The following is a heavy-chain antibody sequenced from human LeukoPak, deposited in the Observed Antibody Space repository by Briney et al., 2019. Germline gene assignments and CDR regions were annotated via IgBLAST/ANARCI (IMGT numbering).Heavy chain of an antibody. CDR1: GGSISSSNW. CDR2: IYHSGST. J-gene: IGHJ4*02. Sequence: SETLSLTCAVSGGSISSSNWWWWVRQPPGKGLEWIGEIYHSGSTNYNPSLKSRVTISVDKSKNQFSLKLGSVTAADTAVYYCASMVRGVHPRDYWGQGTLVTVSS. V-gene: IGHV4-4*02. CDR3: ASMVRGVHPRDY. D-gene: IGHD3-10*01.